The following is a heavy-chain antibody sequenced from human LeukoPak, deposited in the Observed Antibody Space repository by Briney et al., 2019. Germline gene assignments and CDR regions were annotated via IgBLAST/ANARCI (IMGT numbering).Heavy chain of an antibody. D-gene: IGHD3-22*01. J-gene: IGHJ4*02. CDR3: AKKVLTMIVVVIPDHFDY. Sequence: PGGSLRLSCAASGFTFSSYAMSWVRQAPGKGLEWVSAISGSGGSTYYADSVKGRFTISRDNSKNTLYLQMNSLRAEDTAVYYCAKKVLTMIVVVIPDHFDYWGQGTLVTVSS. V-gene: IGHV3-23*01. CDR2: ISGSGGST. CDR1: GFTFSSYA.